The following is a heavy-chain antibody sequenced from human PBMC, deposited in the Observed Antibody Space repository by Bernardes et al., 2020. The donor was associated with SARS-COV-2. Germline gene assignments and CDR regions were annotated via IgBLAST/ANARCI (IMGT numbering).Heavy chain of an antibody. CDR1: GFTFSSYA. V-gene: IGHV3-23*01. CDR3: AKGPYSSSLEGY. Sequence: GWSLRLSCAASGFTFSSYAMSWVRQAPGKGLEWVSAISGSGGSTYYADSVKGRFTISRDNSKNTLYLQMNSLRADDTAVYYCAKGPYSSSLEGYWGQGTLVTVSS. CDR2: ISGSGGST. J-gene: IGHJ4*02. D-gene: IGHD6-13*01.